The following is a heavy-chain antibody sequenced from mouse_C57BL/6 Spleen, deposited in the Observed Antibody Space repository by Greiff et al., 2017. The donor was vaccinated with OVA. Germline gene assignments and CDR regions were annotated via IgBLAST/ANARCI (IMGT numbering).Heavy chain of an antibody. D-gene: IGHD2-4*01. CDR1: GYTFTDYY. CDR3: ARGDDYDKGSFAY. Sequence: VQLKQSGPVLVKPGASVKMSCKASGYTFTDYYMNWVKQSHGKSLEWIGVINPYNGGTSYNQKFKGKATLTVDKSSSTAYMELNSLTSEDSAVYYCARGDDYDKGSFAYWGQGTLVTVSA. V-gene: IGHV1-19*01. CDR2: INPYNGGT. J-gene: IGHJ3*01.